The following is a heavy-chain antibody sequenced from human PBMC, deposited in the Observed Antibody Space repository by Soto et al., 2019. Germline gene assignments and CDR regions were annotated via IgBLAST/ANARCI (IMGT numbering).Heavy chain of an antibody. CDR1: GFTFSIYT. CDR2: ITAASDTI. Sequence: EVQLVESGGGLAQPGGSLRLSCEAAGFTFSIYTMNWVRQAPGKGLEWVSYITAASDTIYYADSVKGRFTISRDNAKRSLSLQMKSLRDEDKAVYYCARHYTTSRVGAWFDPWGQGTLVTVSS. V-gene: IGHV3-48*02. CDR3: ARHYTTSRVGAWFDP. J-gene: IGHJ5*02. D-gene: IGHD3-3*01.